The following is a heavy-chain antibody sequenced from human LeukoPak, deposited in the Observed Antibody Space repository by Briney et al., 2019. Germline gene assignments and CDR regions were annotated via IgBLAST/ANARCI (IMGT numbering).Heavy chain of an antibody. CDR1: GFTFDDYA. CDR3: AQITPGSGYV. V-gene: IGHV3-43*02. J-gene: IGHJ6*02. Sequence: GGSLRLSCAASGFTFDDYAMHWVRQAPGKGLEWVSLISGDGGSTYYADSVKGRFTISRDNSKNSLHLQMNSLRTEDTALYYCAQITPGSGYVWGQGTTVTVSS. D-gene: IGHD3-10*01. CDR2: ISGDGGST.